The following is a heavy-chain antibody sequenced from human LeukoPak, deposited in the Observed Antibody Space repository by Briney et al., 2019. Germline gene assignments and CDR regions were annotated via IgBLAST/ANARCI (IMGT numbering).Heavy chain of an antibody. J-gene: IGHJ3*02. V-gene: IGHV3-48*03. CDR3: ARGPDGYGYGRGAFDI. CDR2: IGSNGNTI. CDR1: GFTFSNYE. D-gene: IGHD5-18*01. Sequence: GGSLRLSCAASGFTFSNYEMNWVRQAAGKGLEWVSHIGSNGNTIYYADSVKGRFIISRDNAKNSLYLQMNSLRAEDTAVYFCARGPDGYGYGRGAFDIWGQGTLVTVSS.